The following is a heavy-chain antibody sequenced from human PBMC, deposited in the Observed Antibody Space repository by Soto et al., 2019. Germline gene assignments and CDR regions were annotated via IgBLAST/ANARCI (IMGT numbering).Heavy chain of an antibody. V-gene: IGHV3-7*01. CDR2: IKEDGSEK. D-gene: IGHD4-17*01. CDR1: GFTFSRYW. Sequence: EVQLVESGGGLVQPGGSLRLSCAASGFTFSRYWMTWVRQAPGKGLEWVANIKEDGSEKYYVDSVKGRFTISRDNAKNSLYLQMSSLRGDDTAVYYCARLRWSSGEGCFDYWGQGMVVTVSS. CDR3: ARLRWSSGEGCFDY. J-gene: IGHJ4*02.